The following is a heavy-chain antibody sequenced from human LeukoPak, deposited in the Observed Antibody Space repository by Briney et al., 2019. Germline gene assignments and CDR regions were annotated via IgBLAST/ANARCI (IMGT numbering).Heavy chain of an antibody. CDR1: GYTLTELS. Sequence: ASVKVSCTVSGYTLTELSMHWGRQAPGKGLEWMGGFDPEDGETIYAQKFQGRVTMTEDTSTDTAYMELSSLRSEDTAVYYCTQEVTTYDSSGYYPYNWFDPWGQGTLVTVSS. CDR2: FDPEDGET. D-gene: IGHD3-22*01. CDR3: TQEVTTYDSSGYYPYNWFDP. V-gene: IGHV1-24*01. J-gene: IGHJ5*02.